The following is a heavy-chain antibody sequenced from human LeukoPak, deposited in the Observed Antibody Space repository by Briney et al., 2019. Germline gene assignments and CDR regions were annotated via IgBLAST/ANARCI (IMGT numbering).Heavy chain of an antibody. CDR3: ARGGGMVRGVTYYYYGMDV. V-gene: IGHV3-30-3*01. CDR2: ISYDGSNK. D-gene: IGHD3-10*01. J-gene: IGHJ6*02. Sequence: GGSLRLSCAASGFTFSSYAMHWVRQTPGKGLEWEAVISYDGSNKYYADSVKGRFTISRDNSKNTLYLQMNSLRAEDTAMYYCARGGGMVRGVTYYYYGMDVWGQGTTVTVSS. CDR1: GFTFSSYA.